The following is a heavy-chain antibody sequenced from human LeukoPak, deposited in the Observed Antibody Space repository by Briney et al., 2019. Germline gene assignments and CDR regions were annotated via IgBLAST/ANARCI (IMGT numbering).Heavy chain of an antibody. CDR3: ARETPYGSGSYPFDY. CDR2: IYYSGIT. D-gene: IGHD3-10*01. Sequence: KTSETLSLTCTVSGGSISGFYWSWIRQPPGKGLEWIGYIYYSGITDYSPSLRSRVTMSVDTSKKHFSLRLSSVTAADTAVYYCARETPYGSGSYPFDYWGQGILVTVSS. CDR1: GGSISGFY. V-gene: IGHV4-59*01. J-gene: IGHJ4*02.